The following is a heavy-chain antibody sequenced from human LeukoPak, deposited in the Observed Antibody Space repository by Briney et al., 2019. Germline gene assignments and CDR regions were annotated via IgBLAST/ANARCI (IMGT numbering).Heavy chain of an antibody. CDR3: ATGESAPRNDY. Sequence: GWSLRLSCAASGFTFSSHWMHWVRQAPGKGLVGVARIISDGTGRDYADSIKGRFTISRDNAKNMLYLQMNSLRAEDAGVYYCATGESAPRNDYWGQGTLVTVSS. V-gene: IGHV3-74*01. CDR1: GFTFSSHW. CDR2: IISDGTGR. D-gene: IGHD6-25*01. J-gene: IGHJ4*02.